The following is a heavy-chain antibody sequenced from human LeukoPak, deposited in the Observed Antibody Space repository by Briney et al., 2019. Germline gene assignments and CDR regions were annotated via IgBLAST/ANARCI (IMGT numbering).Heavy chain of an antibody. CDR2: IIPIFGTA. CDR3: ASIAVAGKDY. V-gene: IGHV1-69*13. Sequence: GASVKVSCKASGYTFTSYAMHWVRQAPGQGLEWMGGIIPIFGTANYAQKFQGRVTITADESTSTAYMELSSLRSEDTAVYYCASIAVAGKDYWGQGTLVTVSS. D-gene: IGHD6-19*01. CDR1: GYTFTSYA. J-gene: IGHJ4*02.